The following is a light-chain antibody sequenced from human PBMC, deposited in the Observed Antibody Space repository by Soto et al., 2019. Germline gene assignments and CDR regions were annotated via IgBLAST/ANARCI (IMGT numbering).Light chain of an antibody. CDR2: GVT. Sequence: QSALTQPASVSGSPGQSITISCTGTSSDVGAYNYVSWYQQHPGKAPKVLIYGVTNRPSGISDRFSGSKSGNTASLTISGLQAEDEGDYYCNSYSTSSTAWVFGGGTKLTVL. CDR3: NSYSTSSTAWV. V-gene: IGLV2-14*01. J-gene: IGLJ3*02. CDR1: SSDVGAYNY.